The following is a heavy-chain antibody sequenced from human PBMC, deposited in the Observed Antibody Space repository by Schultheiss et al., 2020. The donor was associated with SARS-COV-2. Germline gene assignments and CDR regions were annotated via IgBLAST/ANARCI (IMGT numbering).Heavy chain of an antibody. J-gene: IGHJ6*02. V-gene: IGHV4-61*01. CDR2: IYYSGST. Sequence: SETLSLTCTVSGGSVSSGSYYWSWIRQPPGKGLEWIGYIYYSGSTNYNPSLKSRVTISVDTSKNQFSLKLSSVTAADTAVYYCARDERKIYYYYGMDVWGQGTTVTVSS. CDR3: ARDERKIYYYYGMDV. D-gene: IGHD1-1*01. CDR1: GGSVSSGSYY.